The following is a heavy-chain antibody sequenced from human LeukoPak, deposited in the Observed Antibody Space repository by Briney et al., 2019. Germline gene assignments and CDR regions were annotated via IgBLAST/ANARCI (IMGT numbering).Heavy chain of an antibody. CDR2: IYTSGST. CDR3: ARESYSSSYLFDF. CDR1: GGSISSYY. V-gene: IGHV4-4*07. J-gene: IGHJ4*02. Sequence: PSETLSLTCTVSGGSISSYYWSWIRQPAGKRLEWIGRIYTSGSTNYNPSLKSRVTMSVDTSKNQISLKVNSLTAADTAVYYCARESYSSSYLFDFWGQGTLVTVSS. D-gene: IGHD6-6*01.